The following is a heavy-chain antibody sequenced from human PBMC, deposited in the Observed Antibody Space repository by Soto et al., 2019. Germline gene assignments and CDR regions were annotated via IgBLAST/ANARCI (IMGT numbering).Heavy chain of an antibody. V-gene: IGHV3-48*02. CDR3: ARDFLFISGWREGGMDV. CDR1: GIIFTTYS. D-gene: IGHD6-19*01. J-gene: IGHJ6*02. Sequence: GVLRLSCAASGIIFTTYSMDWVRQAPGNGLEWVSYISGTSRTIYYADSVKGRFTISRDNAKNSVYLQMDSLRDEDTAVYYCARDFLFISGWREGGMDVSGQGTTVTVSS. CDR2: ISGTSRTI.